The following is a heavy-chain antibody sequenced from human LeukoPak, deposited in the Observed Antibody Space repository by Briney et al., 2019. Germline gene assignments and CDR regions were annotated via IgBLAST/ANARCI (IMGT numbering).Heavy chain of an antibody. V-gene: IGHV4-38-2*02. D-gene: IGHD3-22*01. CDR3: ARGPHERSGYPDD. CDR1: GYSISSGYY. Sequence: PSKTLSPTCTVSGYSISSGYYWGWIRQPPGKGLEWIGSIYHSGNTYYNPSLRSRVTISVDTSKNQISLNLRSVTAADTAVYYCARGPHERSGYPDDWGQGTLVTVSS. CDR2: IYHSGNT. J-gene: IGHJ4*02.